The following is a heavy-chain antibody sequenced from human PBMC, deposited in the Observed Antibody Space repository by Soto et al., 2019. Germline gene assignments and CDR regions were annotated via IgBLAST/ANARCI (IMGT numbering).Heavy chain of an antibody. J-gene: IGHJ5*02. Sequence: DVQLVESGGGWVQPGGSLRLSCAASGFTFSDYSMNWVRQAPGKGLVWVSYVGSSGNVIYYADSVKGRFTISRDNAKNSLXXXXXXXXXXXXXXXXXXXXXXXXTVTPNHFDPWGQGTLVTVSS. CDR2: VGSSGNVI. D-gene: IGHD4-17*01. CDR1: GFTFSDYS. CDR3: XXXXXXXTVTPNHFDP. V-gene: IGHV3-48*01.